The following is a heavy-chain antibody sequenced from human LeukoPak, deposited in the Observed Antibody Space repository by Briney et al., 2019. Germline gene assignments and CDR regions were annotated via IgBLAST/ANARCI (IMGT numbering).Heavy chain of an antibody. CDR3: VKMGRGVIPIPD. Sequence: GGSLRLSCAASGFTFSDYYMSWIRQAPGKGLEWISYISSTGSTIYYADSVKGRFTISRDNAKNSLYLQMDSLRAEDTAVYYCVKMGRGVIPIPDWGEGTLVTVPS. D-gene: IGHD3-10*01. J-gene: IGHJ4*02. V-gene: IGHV3-11*01. CDR1: GFTFSDYY. CDR2: ISSTGSTI.